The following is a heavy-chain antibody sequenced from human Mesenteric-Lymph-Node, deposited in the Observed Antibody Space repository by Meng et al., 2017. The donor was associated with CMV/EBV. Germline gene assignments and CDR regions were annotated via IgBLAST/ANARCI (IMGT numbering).Heavy chain of an antibody. Sequence: GESLKISCGASGFTFNYYAMHWVRQAPGKGLEWVAVISYDGSNKFYADSVKGRFTISRDNSKNTLYLYMNSLRLEDTAVFYCAREPHDGHYDSWGQGTLVTVSS. J-gene: IGHJ4*02. CDR2: ISYDGSNK. CDR3: AREPHDGHYDS. V-gene: IGHV3-30*04. CDR1: GFTFNYYA. D-gene: IGHD5-24*01.